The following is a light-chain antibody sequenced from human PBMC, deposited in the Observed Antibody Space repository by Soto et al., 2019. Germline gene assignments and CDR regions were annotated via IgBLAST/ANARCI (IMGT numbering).Light chain of an antibody. CDR2: ANT. J-gene: IGLJ2*01. CDR3: QSYDSSLVGLI. V-gene: IGLV1-40*01. CDR1: NSNIGAGYP. Sequence: QSVLTQPPSVTGAPGQRVTISCTGNNSNIGAGYPVHWYQQFPGTAPKLLIYANTSRPSGVPDRFSGSKSGTSASLAITGLQAEDEADFYCQSYDSSLVGLIFGGGTKLTVL.